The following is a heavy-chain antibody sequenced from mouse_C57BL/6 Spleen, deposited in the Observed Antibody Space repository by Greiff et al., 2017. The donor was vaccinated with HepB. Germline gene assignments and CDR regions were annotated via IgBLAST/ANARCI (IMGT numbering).Heavy chain of an antibody. J-gene: IGHJ2*01. CDR3: ARTAQATGYFDY. D-gene: IGHD3-2*02. Sequence: VQLQQSGAELVRPGTSVKMSCKASGYTFTNYWIGWAKQRPGHGLEWIGDIYPGGGYTNYNEQFKGKSTLTADKSSSTAYMQFSSLTSEDSAIYYCARTAQATGYFDYWGQGTTLTVSA. CDR1: GYTFTNYW. CDR2: IYPGGGYT. V-gene: IGHV1-63*01.